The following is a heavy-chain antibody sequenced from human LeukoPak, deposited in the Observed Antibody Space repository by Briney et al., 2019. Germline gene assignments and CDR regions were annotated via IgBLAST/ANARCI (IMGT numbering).Heavy chain of an antibody. V-gene: IGHV3-30*18. D-gene: IGHD6-13*01. Sequence: GGSLRLSCAASGFTFSSYGMHWVRQAPGKGLEWVAVISYDGSNKYYADSVKGRFTISRDNSENTLYLQMNSLRAEDTAVYYCAKVKAAAAYYGMDVWGQGTTVTVSS. CDR1: GFTFSSYG. CDR3: AKVKAAAAYYGMDV. J-gene: IGHJ6*02. CDR2: ISYDGSNK.